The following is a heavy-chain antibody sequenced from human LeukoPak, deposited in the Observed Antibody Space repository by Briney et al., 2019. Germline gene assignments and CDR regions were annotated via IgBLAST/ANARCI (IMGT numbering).Heavy chain of an antibody. D-gene: IGHD1-26*01. CDR1: GYTFTSYG. Sequence: ASVKVSCKASGYTFTSYGISWVRQAPGQGLEWMGWISAYNGNTNYAQKLQGRVTMTTDTSTSTAYMELRSLRSDDTAVYYCTRVRELPRLHAAFDYWGQGTLVTVSS. J-gene: IGHJ4*02. CDR2: ISAYNGNT. CDR3: TRVRELPRLHAAFDY. V-gene: IGHV1-18*01.